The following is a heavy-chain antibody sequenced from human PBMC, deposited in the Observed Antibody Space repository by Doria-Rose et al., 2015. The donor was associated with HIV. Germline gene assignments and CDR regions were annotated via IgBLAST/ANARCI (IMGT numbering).Heavy chain of an antibody. D-gene: IGHD6-13*01. V-gene: IGHV4-31*03. J-gene: IGHJ4*02. CDR3: ARCGTAATGYYFDY. Sequence: QVRLVESGPGLEKPSQTLSLTCSVSGGSISGGGYYWSWIRQHPGKGLEWIGYIYYNGSPYYNPSLKSRVTISVDTSKNQFSLKLSSVTAADTAVYYCARCGTAATGYYFDYWGQGTLVTVSS. CDR1: GGSISGGGYY. CDR2: IYYNGSP.